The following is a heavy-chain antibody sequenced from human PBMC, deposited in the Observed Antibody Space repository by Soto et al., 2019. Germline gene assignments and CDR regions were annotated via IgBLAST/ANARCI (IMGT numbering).Heavy chain of an antibody. D-gene: IGHD1-26*01. CDR3: ARVMRATYYFDY. CDR2: ISYDGSNK. J-gene: IGHJ4*02. Sequence: GGSLRLSCSASGFTFSSYAMHWVRQAPCKGLEWVAVISYDGSNKYYADSVKGRFTISRDNSKNTLYLQMNSLRAEDTAVYYCARVMRATYYFDYWGQGTLVTVSS. CDR1: GFTFSSYA. V-gene: IGHV3-30-3*01.